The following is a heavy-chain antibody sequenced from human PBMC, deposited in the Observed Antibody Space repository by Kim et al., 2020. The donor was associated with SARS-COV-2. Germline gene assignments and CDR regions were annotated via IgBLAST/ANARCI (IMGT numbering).Heavy chain of an antibody. Sequence: SETLSLTCAVYGGSFSGYYWSWIRQPPGKGLEWIGEINHSGSTNYNPSLKSRVTISVDTSKNQFSLKLSSVTAADTAVYYCARLGYSYGYGDYWGQGTLVTVSS. CDR2: INHSGST. CDR3: ARLGYSYGYGDY. CDR1: GGSFSGYY. J-gene: IGHJ4*02. D-gene: IGHD5-18*01. V-gene: IGHV4-34*01.